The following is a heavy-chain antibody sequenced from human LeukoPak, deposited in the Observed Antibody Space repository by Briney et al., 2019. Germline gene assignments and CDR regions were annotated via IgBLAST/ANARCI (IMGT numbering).Heavy chain of an antibody. CDR3: ARAVTPLGMDV. D-gene: IGHD4-17*01. CDR2: TSRSSSYT. Sequence: PGGSLRLSCAASGFTFSDYYMSWIRQAPGKGLEWGSYTSRSSSYTNYADSVKGRFTISRDTAKNSLYLQMHSLRAEDTAVYYCARAVTPLGMDVWGQGPTVTVSS. CDR1: GFTFSDYY. V-gene: IGHV3-11*05. J-gene: IGHJ6*02.